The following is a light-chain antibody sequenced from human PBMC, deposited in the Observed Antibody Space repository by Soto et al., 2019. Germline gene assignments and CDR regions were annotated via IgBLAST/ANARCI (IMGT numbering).Light chain of an antibody. CDR1: QDIGGW. CDR2: RAS. J-gene: IGKJ2*01. Sequence: DIQLTQSPSTLSASLGDRVTIACRASQDIGGWLAWYQQKPGKAPKLLIYRASTLEGGIPSRFSGGGSGTEFTLTISSLQPDDYATYYCQQYHTFSQTFGQGTKLEI. V-gene: IGKV1-5*03. CDR3: QQYHTFSQT.